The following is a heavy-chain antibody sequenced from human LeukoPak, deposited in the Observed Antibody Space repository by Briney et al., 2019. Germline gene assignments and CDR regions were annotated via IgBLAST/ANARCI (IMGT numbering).Heavy chain of an antibody. D-gene: IGHD2-2*01. V-gene: IGHV4-4*07. CDR3: AGRGSSSGTFDV. CDR2: IYTSGGT. Sequence: PSETLSLTCTVSGASISSYYWSWIRQPAGKRLEWIGRIYTSGGTNYNPSLKSRVTMSVDKSKNQISLNLASLTAADTALYYCAGRGSSSGTFDVWGPGTFVTVSS. CDR1: GASISSYY. J-gene: IGHJ3*01.